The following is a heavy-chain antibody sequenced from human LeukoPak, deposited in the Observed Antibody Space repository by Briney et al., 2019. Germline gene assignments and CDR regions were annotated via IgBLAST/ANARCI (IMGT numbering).Heavy chain of an antibody. J-gene: IGHJ6*03. CDR1: GFTFSSYA. CDR3: AKRGGTESFYYFYYMDV. CDR2: ISRSGGTT. D-gene: IGHD2-15*01. V-gene: IGHV3-23*01. Sequence: PGGSLRLSCAASGFTFSSYAMSWTRQAPGKGREWVALISRSGGTTYYADSVKGRSTISRDNSKNTLYLKVNSLRAEDTAEYYCAKRGGTESFYYFYYMDVWGKGTTVTVSS.